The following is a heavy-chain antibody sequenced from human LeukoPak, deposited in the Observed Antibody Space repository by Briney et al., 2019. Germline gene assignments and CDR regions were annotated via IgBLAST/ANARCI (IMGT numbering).Heavy chain of an antibody. V-gene: IGHV3-23*01. CDR3: AKDLGYCSSTSCFLDY. J-gene: IGHJ4*02. Sequence: GGSLRLSCAASGFTFSSYAMSWVRQAPGKGLEWVSAISGSGGSTYYADSVKGRFTISRDNSKNTLYLQMYSLRAEDTAVYSCAKDLGYCSSTSCFLDYWGQGTLVTVSS. D-gene: IGHD2-2*01. CDR2: ISGSGGST. CDR1: GFTFSSYA.